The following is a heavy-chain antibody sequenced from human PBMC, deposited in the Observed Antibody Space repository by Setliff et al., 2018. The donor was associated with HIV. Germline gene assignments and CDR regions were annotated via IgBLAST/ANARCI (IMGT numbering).Heavy chain of an antibody. CDR1: GFTFSSYA. CDR3: AKDPSDSSSWYYFHY. D-gene: IGHD6-13*01. J-gene: IGHJ4*02. V-gene: IGHV3-23*01. CDR2: ISGSGDST. Sequence: VGSLRLSCATSGFTFSSYAMSWVRQAPGKGLEWVSAISGSGDSTYYADSVKGRFTISRDNSKNTLYLQMNSLRADDTAVYYCAKDPSDSSSWYYFHYWGQGALVTVSS.